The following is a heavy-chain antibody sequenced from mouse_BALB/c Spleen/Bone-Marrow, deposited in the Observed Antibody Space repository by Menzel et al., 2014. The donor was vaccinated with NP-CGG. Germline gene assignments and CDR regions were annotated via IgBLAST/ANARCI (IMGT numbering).Heavy chain of an antibody. V-gene: IGHV1-54*01. J-gene: IGHJ3*01. Sequence: VQLVESGAELVRPGTSVKVSCKASGYAFTNYLIEWVKQRPGQGLEWIGVINPGSGGTNYNEKFKGKATLTADKSSSTAYMQLSSLTSDDSAVYFCARRGYPAWFAYWGQGTLVTVSA. CDR3: ARRGYPAWFAY. D-gene: IGHD2-2*01. CDR2: INPGSGGT. CDR1: GYAFTNYL.